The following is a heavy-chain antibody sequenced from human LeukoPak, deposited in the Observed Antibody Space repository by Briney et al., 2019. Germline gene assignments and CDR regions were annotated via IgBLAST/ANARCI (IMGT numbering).Heavy chain of an antibody. V-gene: IGHV3-23*01. CDR2: ISGSGGTT. J-gene: IGHJ4*02. CDR3: AKGMYYYDSSGYL. CDR1: GFTFNSYV. Sequence: GGSLRLSCAASGFTFNSYVMTWVRQAPGKGLEWVSAISGSGGTTYYADSVKGRFTISRDNSKNTLYLQMNSLRAEDTAVYYCAKGMYYYDSSGYLWGQGTRVTVSS. D-gene: IGHD3-22*01.